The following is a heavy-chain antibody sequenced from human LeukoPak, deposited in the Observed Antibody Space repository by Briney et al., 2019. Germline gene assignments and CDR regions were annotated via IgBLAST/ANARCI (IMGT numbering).Heavy chain of an antibody. J-gene: IGHJ3*02. Sequence: GGSLRLSCAASGFTFSSYSMNWVRQAPGKGLEWVSYISSSSSTIYYADSVKGRFTISRDNSKNTLYLQMNSLRVEDTAVYYCAKDWSWDVQRNAFDIWGQGTMVTVSS. V-gene: IGHV3-48*01. CDR1: GFTFSSYS. CDR2: ISSSSSTI. D-gene: IGHD1-26*01. CDR3: AKDWSWDVQRNAFDI.